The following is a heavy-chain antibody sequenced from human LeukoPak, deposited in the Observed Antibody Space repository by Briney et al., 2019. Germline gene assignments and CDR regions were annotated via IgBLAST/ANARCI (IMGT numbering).Heavy chain of an antibody. CDR3: ATTGYSSGWGFDY. V-gene: IGHV1-18*01. J-gene: IGHJ4*02. D-gene: IGHD6-19*01. CDR2: ISAYNGNT. CDR1: GYSFTSYG. Sequence: ASVKVSCKTSGYSFTSYGISWVRQAPGQGLEWMGWISAYNGNTNYAQKLLGRVTMTTDTSTSTAYMELRSLRSEDTAVYYCATTGYSSGWGFDYWGQGTLVTVSS.